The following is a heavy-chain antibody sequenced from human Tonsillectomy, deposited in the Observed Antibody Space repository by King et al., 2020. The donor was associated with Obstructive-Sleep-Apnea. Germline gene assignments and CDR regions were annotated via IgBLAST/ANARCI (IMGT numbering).Heavy chain of an antibody. CDR1: GYTFTSYY. D-gene: IGHD5-12*01. CDR3: ARGGEIVATSESGYFDY. CDR2: INPSGGST. J-gene: IGHJ4*02. V-gene: IGHV1-46*01. Sequence: QVQLVESGAEVKKPGASVKVSCKASGYTFTSYYMHWVRQAPGQGLEWMGIINPSGGSTSYAQKFQGRVTMTRDTSTSTVYMELSSLRSEDTAVYYCARGGEIVATSESGYFDYWGQGTLVTVSS.